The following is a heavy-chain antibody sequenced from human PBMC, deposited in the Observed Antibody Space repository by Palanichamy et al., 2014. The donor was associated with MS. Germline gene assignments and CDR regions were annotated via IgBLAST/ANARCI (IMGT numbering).Heavy chain of an antibody. CDR2: IRFDGSDK. CDR3: AKDNSWWSMDV. Sequence: QAQLVESGGGRGSEPGGSLRVSCAAAGFSFSSYGMHWVRQAPGKGLEWLTYIRFDGSDKYYADSVKGRFTISRDNAKNTLYLQMNSLRAEDTAVYYCAKDNSWWSMDVWGQGTTVTVSS. V-gene: IGHV3-30*02. J-gene: IGHJ6*02. CDR1: GFSFSSYG. D-gene: IGHD2-8*02.